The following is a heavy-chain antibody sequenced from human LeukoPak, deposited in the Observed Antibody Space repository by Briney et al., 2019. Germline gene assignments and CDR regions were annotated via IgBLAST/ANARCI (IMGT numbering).Heavy chain of an antibody. J-gene: IGHJ4*02. CDR2: INHSGST. Sequence: SETLSLTCAVYGGSFNGYYWSWIRQPPGKGLEWNEEINHSGSTNYNPSLKSRVTISVDTSKNQFSLKLSSVTAADTAVYYCARIGDSIKDFDYWGQGTLVTVSS. V-gene: IGHV4-34*01. D-gene: IGHD3-16*01. CDR1: GGSFNGYY. CDR3: ARIGDSIKDFDY.